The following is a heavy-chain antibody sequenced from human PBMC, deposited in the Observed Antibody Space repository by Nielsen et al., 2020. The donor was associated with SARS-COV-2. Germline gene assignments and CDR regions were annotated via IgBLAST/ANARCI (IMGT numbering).Heavy chain of an antibody. J-gene: IGHJ4*02. D-gene: IGHD6-19*01. V-gene: IGHV4-4*02. Sequence: SETLSLTCTVSGASVSSDNWWSWVRQPPGKGLAWFGEVFHSGSSGCTNYNPSLKSRATLSVDKSKNQVSLTLKSVTAADTAVYYCARERVSGILEYWGQGSLVTVSS. CDR2: VFHSGSSGCT. CDR1: GASVSSDNW. CDR3: ARERVSGILEY.